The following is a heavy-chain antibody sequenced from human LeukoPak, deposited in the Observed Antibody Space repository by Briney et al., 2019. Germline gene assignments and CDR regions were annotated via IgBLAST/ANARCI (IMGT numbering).Heavy chain of an antibody. D-gene: IGHD6-13*01. V-gene: IGHV4-61*02. CDR2: IYTSGST. Sequence: PSETLSLTCTVSGGSISSGSYYWSWIRQPAGKGLEWIGRIYTSGSTNYNPSLKSRVTISVDTSKNQFSLKLSSVTAADTAVYYCARDETIAAAAIQWIMLGWFDPWGQGTLVTVSS. J-gene: IGHJ5*02. CDR3: ARDETIAAAAIQWIMLGWFDP. CDR1: GGSISSGSYY.